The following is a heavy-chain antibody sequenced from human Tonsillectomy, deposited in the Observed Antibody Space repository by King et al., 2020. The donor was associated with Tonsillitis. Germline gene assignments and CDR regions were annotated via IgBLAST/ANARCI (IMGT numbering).Heavy chain of an antibody. CDR1: GGSISSNSYY. D-gene: IGHD3-22*01. V-gene: IGHV4-39*01. CDR3: ARQRAYYNSSGYWYYFDY. Sequence: QLQESGPGLVKPSETLSLTCTVSGGSISSNSYYWGWIRQPPGKGLEWIGSMYYSGSTYYNPSLKSRVTISVDTSKNQFSLKLSSVTAADTAVYYCARQRAYYNSSGYWYYFDYWGQGNLVTVSS. CDR2: MYYSGST. J-gene: IGHJ4*02.